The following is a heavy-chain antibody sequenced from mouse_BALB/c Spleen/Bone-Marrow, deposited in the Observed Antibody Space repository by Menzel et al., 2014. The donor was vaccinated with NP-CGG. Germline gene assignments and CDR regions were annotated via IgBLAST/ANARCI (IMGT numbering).Heavy chain of an antibody. D-gene: IGHD5-2*01. CDR1: EYTFTDYN. J-gene: IGHJ4*01. Sequence: EVQLQQSGPELVKPGASVKISCKASEYTFTDYNMHWVKQSHGKSLEWIGYIYPYSGGTGYNQKFKSKATLTVDDSSFTAYMELRSLTTEDSAVYYCARSGIPYAMDYWGQGTSVTVPS. CDR3: ARSGIPYAMDY. V-gene: IGHV1S29*02. CDR2: IYPYSGGT.